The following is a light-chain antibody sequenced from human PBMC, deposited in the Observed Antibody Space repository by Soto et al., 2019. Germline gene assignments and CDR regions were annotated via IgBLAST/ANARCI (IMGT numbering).Light chain of an antibody. V-gene: IGLV1-44*01. CDR2: SNN. CDR1: SSNIGSNT. Sequence: QSVLTQPPSASGTPGQRVTISCSGSSSNIGSNTVDWFQQLPGTAPKLLIYSNNQRPSGVPDRFSGSKSATSASLAISGLQSEDEADYYCAAWDDSLNGWVFGGGTNLTV. CDR3: AAWDDSLNGWV. J-gene: IGLJ3*02.